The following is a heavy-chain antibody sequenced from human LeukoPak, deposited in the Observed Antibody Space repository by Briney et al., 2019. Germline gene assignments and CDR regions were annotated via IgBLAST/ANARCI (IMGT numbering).Heavy chain of an antibody. J-gene: IGHJ4*02. CDR1: GYTFTNYY. V-gene: IGHV1-2*02. CDR2: IHPNSDGT. D-gene: IGHD3-3*01. Sequence: GASVKVSCKASGYTFTNYYMHWVRQAPGQGLEWMGWIHPNSDGTNYAQKFQGRVTMTRDTSINTAYMELSRLRSDDTAIYYCARGGGTVFGVVNDWGQGTVVTVSS. CDR3: ARGGGTVFGVVND.